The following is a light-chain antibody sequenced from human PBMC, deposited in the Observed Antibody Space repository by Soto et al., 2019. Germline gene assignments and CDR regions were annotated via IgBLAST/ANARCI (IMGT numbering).Light chain of an antibody. V-gene: IGLV1-47*01. J-gene: IGLJ2*01. CDR3: AAWDDNLRGLV. CDR2: NNN. CDR1: TPNIGNNY. Sequence: QAVVTQPPSASGTPGQRVTISCSGSTPNIGNNYVYWYRQLPGTAPTVLIYNNNQRPSGLPDRFSGSKSGTSASLAISGLRSEDEATYYCAAWDDNLRGLVFGGGTKLTVL.